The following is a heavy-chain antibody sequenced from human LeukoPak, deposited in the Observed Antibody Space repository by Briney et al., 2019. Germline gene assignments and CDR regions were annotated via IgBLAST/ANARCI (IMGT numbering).Heavy chain of an antibody. V-gene: IGHV3-7*01. CDR2: IKQDGSAR. J-gene: IGHJ4*02. D-gene: IGHD2-15*01. Sequence: PGGSLRLSCAASGFTFSSYWMTWVRQAPGKGLEWVANIKQDGSARHYGDPVKGRFTISRDNAKNSLYLQMNSLRAGDTAVYYCARVDCIDEGFGYWGQGTLVTVSS. CDR1: GFTFSSYW. CDR3: ARVDCIDEGFGY.